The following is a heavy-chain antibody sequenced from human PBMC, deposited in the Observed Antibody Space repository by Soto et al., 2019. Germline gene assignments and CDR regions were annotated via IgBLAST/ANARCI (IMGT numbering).Heavy chain of an antibody. Sequence: GGSLRLSCAASGFTFSDHYMDWVRQAPGKGLEWVGRTRNKANSYTTEYAASVKGRFTISRDDSKNSLYLQMNSLKTEDTAVYYCARTPLYSVSYSYCCMDVWGQGTTVTVSS. CDR2: TRNKANSYTT. V-gene: IGHV3-72*01. CDR3: ARTPLYSVSYSYCCMDV. CDR1: GFTFSDHY. D-gene: IGHD1-26*01. J-gene: IGHJ6*02.